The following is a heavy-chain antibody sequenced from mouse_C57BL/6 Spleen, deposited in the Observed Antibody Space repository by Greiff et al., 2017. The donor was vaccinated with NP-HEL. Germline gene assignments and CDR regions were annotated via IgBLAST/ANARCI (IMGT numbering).Heavy chain of an antibody. CDR1: GFTFSSYG. Sequence: EVQLQESGGDFVKPGGSLKLSCAASGFTFSSYGMSWVRQTPDKRLEWVATISSGGSYTYYPDSVKGRFTISRDNAKNTLYLQMISLKSEDTAMYYCARPIYYDYDGWYFDVWGTGTTVTVSS. V-gene: IGHV5-6*01. CDR3: ARPIYYDYDGWYFDV. J-gene: IGHJ1*03. CDR2: ISSGGSYT. D-gene: IGHD2-4*01.